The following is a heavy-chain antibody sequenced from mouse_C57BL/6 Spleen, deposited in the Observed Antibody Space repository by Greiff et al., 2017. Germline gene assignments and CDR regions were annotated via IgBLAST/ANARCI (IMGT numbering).Heavy chain of an antibody. V-gene: IGHV1-52*01. CDR2: IDPSDSET. J-gene: IGHJ2*01. D-gene: IGHD1-1*01. CDR3: ARGDYYGSSPLDY. CDR1: GYTFTSYW. Sequence: QVQLQQPGAELVRPGSSVKLSCKASGYTFTSYWMHWVKQRPIQGLEWIGNIDPSDSETHYNQKFKDKATLTVDKSSSTAYMQLSSLTSEDSAVYYCARGDYYGSSPLDYWGQGTTLTVSS.